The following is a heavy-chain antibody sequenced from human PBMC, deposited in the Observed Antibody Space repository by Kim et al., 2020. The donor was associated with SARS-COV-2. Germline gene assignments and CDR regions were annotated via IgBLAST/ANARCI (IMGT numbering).Heavy chain of an antibody. D-gene: IGHD3-10*01. J-gene: IGHJ4*02. CDR3: AKMVQGVIKSFDY. V-gene: IGHV3-23*01. Sequence: SVKGRLTISRGNSKNTLYLQMNSLRAEATAVYYCAKMVQGVIKSFDYWGQGTLVTVSS.